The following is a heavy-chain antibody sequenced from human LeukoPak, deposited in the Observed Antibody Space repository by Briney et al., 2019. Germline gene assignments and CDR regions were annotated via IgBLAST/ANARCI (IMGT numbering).Heavy chain of an antibody. CDR1: GGTFSSYA. Sequence: SVKVSCKASGGTFSSYAISWVRQAPGQGLEWMGGIIPIFGTANYAQKFQGRVTITADKSTSTAYMELSSLRSEDTAVYYCARERVLQQPPYYYYGMDVWGEGTTVTVSS. V-gene: IGHV1-69*06. CDR2: IIPIFGTA. J-gene: IGHJ6*04. D-gene: IGHD6-13*01. CDR3: ARERVLQQPPYYYYGMDV.